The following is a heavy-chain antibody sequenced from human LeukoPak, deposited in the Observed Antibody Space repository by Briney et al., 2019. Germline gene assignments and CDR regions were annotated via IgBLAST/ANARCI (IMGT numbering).Heavy chain of an antibody. CDR2: INPSGGST. V-gene: IGHV1-46*01. CDR3: ARDRGSYFAELDY. CDR1: GYTFTSYY. D-gene: IGHD1-26*01. J-gene: IGHJ4*02. Sequence: ASVKVSCKASGYTFTSYYMHWVRQAPGQGLEWMGIINPSGGSTSYAQKLQGRVTMTTDTSTSTAYMELRSLRSDDTAVYYCARDRGSYFAELDYWGQGTLVTVSS.